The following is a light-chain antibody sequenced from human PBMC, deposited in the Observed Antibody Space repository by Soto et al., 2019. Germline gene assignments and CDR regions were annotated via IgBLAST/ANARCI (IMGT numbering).Light chain of an antibody. V-gene: IGKV2-28*01. CDR2: LGS. Sequence: DLVMTQSPLSLPVTPGEPASISCRSSQSLLHSNGYNYLDWYLQKPGQSPQLLIYLGSNRASGVPDRFSGSGSSTDFTLKISRVEAEDVGVYYCMQALQTPTFGQGTKLEIK. CDR1: QSLLHSNGYNY. CDR3: MQALQTPT. J-gene: IGKJ2*01.